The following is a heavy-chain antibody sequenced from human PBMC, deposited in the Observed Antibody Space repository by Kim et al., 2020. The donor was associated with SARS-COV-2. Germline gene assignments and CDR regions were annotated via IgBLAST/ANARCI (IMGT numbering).Heavy chain of an antibody. CDR3: AKESGVYSNNWGFYYDF. D-gene: IGHD4-4*01. Sequence: GGSLRLSCVASKFSFGSYGMHWVRRVPGKGLEWVALIWFDGSREEYADSVKGRFTISKDESKNVLYLQMNGLRAEDTAVYYCAKESGVYSNNWGFYYDFWGQGTLVTVSS. CDR2: IWFDGSRE. J-gene: IGHJ4*02. CDR1: KFSFGSYG. V-gene: IGHV3-33*03.